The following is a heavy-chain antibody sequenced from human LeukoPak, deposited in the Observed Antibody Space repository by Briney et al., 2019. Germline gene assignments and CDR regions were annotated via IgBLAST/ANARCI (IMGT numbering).Heavy chain of an antibody. J-gene: IGHJ6*02. CDR2: MNPNSGNT. V-gene: IGHV1-8*01. CDR1: GYTFTSYD. CDR3: ARGLKSSSSLVYGMAV. Sequence: GASVKVSCKASGYTFTSYDINWVRQATGQGLEWMGWMNPNSGNTGYAQKFQGRVTMTRNTSISTAYMELSSLRSEDTAVYYCARGLKSSSSLVYGMAVWGHGTTVTVSS. D-gene: IGHD6-6*01.